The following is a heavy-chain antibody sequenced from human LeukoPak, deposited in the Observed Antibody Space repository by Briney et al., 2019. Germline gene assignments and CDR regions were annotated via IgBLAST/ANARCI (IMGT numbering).Heavy chain of an antibody. CDR3: AKDPFYYGSGGPT. Sequence: GGSLRLSCAASGFTFSDYAMSWVRQAPGKGLEWVSCIGHSVSSTYYADSAKGRFTISRDNSKNSVFLRMNSLRAGDTAVYYWAKDPFYYGSGGPTWGQGTLVTVSS. CDR2: IGHSVSST. V-gene: IGHV3-23*01. CDR1: GFTFSDYA. J-gene: IGHJ4*02. D-gene: IGHD3-10*01.